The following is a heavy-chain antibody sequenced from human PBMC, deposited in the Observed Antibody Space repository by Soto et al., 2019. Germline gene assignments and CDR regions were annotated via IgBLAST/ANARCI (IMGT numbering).Heavy chain of an antibody. J-gene: IGHJ4*02. D-gene: IGHD3-22*01. CDR3: AKGALNYYDSSGYYHFDY. CDR1: GFTFSSYA. CDR2: ISGSGGST. Sequence: GGSLRLSCAASGFTFSSYAMSWVRQAPGKGLEWVSAISGSGGSTYYADSVKGRFTISRDNSKNTLYLQMNSLRAEDTAVYYCAKGALNYYDSSGYYHFDYWGQGTLVTVS. V-gene: IGHV3-23*01.